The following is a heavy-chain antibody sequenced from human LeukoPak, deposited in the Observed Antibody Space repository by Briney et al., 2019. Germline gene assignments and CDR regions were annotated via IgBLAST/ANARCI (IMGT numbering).Heavy chain of an antibody. CDR1: GHSFTSYR. Sequence: GESLKISCKASGHSFTSYRIGWVRQMPGKGLEWMGIIHPSDSETLYSPSFQGQVTISADNSITTAYLQWSSLKVSDTAMYYCGRRGYSGYGLVDDWGQGTLVTVSS. V-gene: IGHV5-51*01. CDR3: GRRGYSGYGLVDD. D-gene: IGHD5-12*01. CDR2: IHPSDSET. J-gene: IGHJ4*02.